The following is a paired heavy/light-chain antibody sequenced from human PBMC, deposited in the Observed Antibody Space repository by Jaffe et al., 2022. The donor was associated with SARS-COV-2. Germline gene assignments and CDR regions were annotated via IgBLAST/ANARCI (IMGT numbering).Light chain of an antibody. CDR1: QSVLHSSYNRTY. CDR2: WAS. CDR3: LQYYGTPVT. J-gene: IGKJ4*01. V-gene: IGKV4-1*01. Sequence: DIVMTQSPDSLAVSLGERATINCKSSQSVLHSSYNRTYLSWYQQKPGQPPKLLIYWASTRESGVPDRFSGSQSGTEFTLTVSSLQPEDVAVYYCLQYYGTPVTFGGGTKVEIK.
Heavy chain of an antibody. D-gene: IGHD2-8*02. Sequence: DVQLVESGGSLVEPGGSLTVSCVLSGFPFTKAWMSWARQAPGKGLEWLGRIKDITHGETTDYAAPVKGRFTILRDDSKSTLYLQMNSLKTEDTAVYYCGAGTGRTDFDYWGQGTLVTVSS. V-gene: IGHV3-15*01. CDR2: IKDITHGETT. J-gene: IGHJ4*02. CDR3: GAGTGRTDFDY. CDR1: GFPFTKAW.